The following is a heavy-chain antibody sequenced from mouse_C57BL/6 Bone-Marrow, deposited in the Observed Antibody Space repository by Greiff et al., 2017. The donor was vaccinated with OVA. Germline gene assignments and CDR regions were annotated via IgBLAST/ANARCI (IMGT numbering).Heavy chain of an antibody. CDR1: GFTFSDYG. V-gene: IGHV5-17*01. Sequence: EVKLVESGGGLVKPGGSLKLSCAASGFTFSDYGMHWVRQAPEKGLEWVAYISSGSSTIYYADTVKGRFTISRDNAKNTLFLQMTSLRSEDTAMYYCARHLLWLRWYVDVWGTGTTVTVSS. D-gene: IGHD2-2*01. J-gene: IGHJ1*03. CDR2: ISSGSSTI. CDR3: ARHLLWLRWYVDV.